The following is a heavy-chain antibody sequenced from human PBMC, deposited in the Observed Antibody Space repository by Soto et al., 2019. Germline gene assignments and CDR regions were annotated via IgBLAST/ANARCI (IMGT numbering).Heavy chain of an antibody. J-gene: IGHJ6*02. Sequence: KFQGRVTITRDTSASTAYMELSSLRSEDTAVYYCAREKRSSWRIAVAGLYGMDVWGQGTTVTVSS. CDR3: AREKRSSWRIAVAGLYGMDV. D-gene: IGHD6-19*01. V-gene: IGHV1-3*01.